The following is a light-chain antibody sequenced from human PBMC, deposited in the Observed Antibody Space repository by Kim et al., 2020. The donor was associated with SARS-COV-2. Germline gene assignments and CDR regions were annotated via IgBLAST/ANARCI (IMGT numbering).Light chain of an antibody. CDR3: AAWDDSLTGRWV. Sequence: QSVLTQPPSASGSPGQRVTIFCSGSNSNIGSNNGNWYQQLPRTAPKLLIYNNNQRPSGVPDRFSGSKAGTSASLAISGLQSEDDADDYCAAWDDSLTGRWVFGGGTKVTVL. V-gene: IGLV1-44*01. J-gene: IGLJ3*02. CDR2: NNN. CDR1: NSNIGSNN.